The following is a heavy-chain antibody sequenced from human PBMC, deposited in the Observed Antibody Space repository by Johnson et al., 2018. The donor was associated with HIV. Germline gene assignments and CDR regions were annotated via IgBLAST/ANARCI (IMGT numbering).Heavy chain of an antibody. J-gene: IGHJ3*02. CDR2: ISYDGSNK. CDR1: GFTFSSYA. D-gene: IGHD1-26*01. Sequence: QVQLVESGGGVVQPGGSLRLSCAASGFTFSSYAMHWVRQAPGKGLEWVAVISYDGSNKYYADSVKGRFTISRDNSKNTLYLQMNSLRAEDTAVYYCARVEWDQNAFDIWGQGTLVTVSS. V-gene: IGHV3-30*04. CDR3: ARVEWDQNAFDI.